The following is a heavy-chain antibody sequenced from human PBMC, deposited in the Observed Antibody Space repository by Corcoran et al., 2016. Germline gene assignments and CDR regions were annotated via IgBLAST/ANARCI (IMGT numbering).Heavy chain of an antibody. D-gene: IGHD1-1*01. CDR1: GGSISSSSYY. CDR3: ARDERGDWFDP. Sequence: QLQLQESGPGLVKPSETLSLTCTVSGGSISSSSYYWGWIRQPPGKGLEWIGSIYYSGSTYYNPSLKSRVTISVDTSKNQFSLKLSSVTAADTAVYYCARDERGDWFDPWGQGTLVTGSS. V-gene: IGHV4-39*07. CDR2: IYYSGST. J-gene: IGHJ5*02.